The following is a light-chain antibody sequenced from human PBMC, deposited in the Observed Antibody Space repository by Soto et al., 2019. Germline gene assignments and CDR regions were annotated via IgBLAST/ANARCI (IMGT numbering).Light chain of an antibody. V-gene: IGKV1-39*01. CDR2: SAS. CDR1: QSISKN. J-gene: IGKJ2*01. CDR3: QQSYISPYT. Sequence: DIQMTRSPASLSASVGDRVTITCRASQSISKNLNWYQHKVGKAPQVLIYSASDSQAGVPSRFSGSGSGTDFTLIISGLQPEDFATYYCQQSYISPYTFGQGTKVDIK.